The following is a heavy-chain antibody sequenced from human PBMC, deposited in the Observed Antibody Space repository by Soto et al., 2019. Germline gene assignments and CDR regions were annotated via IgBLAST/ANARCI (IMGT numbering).Heavy chain of an antibody. V-gene: IGHV2-5*02. CDR3: AQSGVGATAPFDY. CDR1: GFSLSTSGVG. D-gene: IGHD1-26*01. CDR2: IYWDDDK. J-gene: IGHJ4*02. Sequence: QITLKESGPTLVKPTQTLTLTCTFSGFSLSTSGVGVAWIRQPPGKALEWLALIYWDDDKFYMPSLKSRLTITRDTSKNQVILTMINMDPVDTGTYYCAQSGVGATAPFDYWGPGTLVTVSS.